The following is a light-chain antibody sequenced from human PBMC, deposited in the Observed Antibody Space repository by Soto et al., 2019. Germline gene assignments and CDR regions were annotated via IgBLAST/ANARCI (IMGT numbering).Light chain of an antibody. CDR1: QSIGSW. V-gene: IGKV1-5*03. CDR2: EAS. J-gene: IGKJ2*01. Sequence: DIQMTQSPSTLPASVGDRVTITCRASQSIGSWLAWYQQKPGEAPNLLIYEASTLQTGVPSRFSGSGSGTEFTLTISSLQPGDFATYFCQHYYSYSYTFGQGTKVEI. CDR3: QHYYSYSYT.